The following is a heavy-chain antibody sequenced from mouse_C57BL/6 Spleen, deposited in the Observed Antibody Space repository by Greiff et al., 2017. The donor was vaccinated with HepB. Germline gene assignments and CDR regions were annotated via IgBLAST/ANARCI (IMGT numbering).Heavy chain of an antibody. CDR1: GYTFTSYW. CDR3: ARGITTVVARYFDV. D-gene: IGHD1-1*01. Sequence: VQLQQSGTELVKPGASVKLSCKASGYTFTSYWMHWVKQRPGQGLEWIGNINPSNGGTNYNEKFKSKATLTVDKSSSTAYMQLSSLTSEDSAVYYCARGITTVVARYFDVWGTGTTVTVSS. V-gene: IGHV1-53*01. CDR2: INPSNGGT. J-gene: IGHJ1*03.